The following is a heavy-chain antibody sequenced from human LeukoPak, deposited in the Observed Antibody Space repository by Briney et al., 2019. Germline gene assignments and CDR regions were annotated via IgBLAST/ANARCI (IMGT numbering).Heavy chain of an antibody. V-gene: IGHV1-69*05. Sequence: SVKVSCKASGGTFSSYAISWVRQAPGQGLEWMGRIIPIFGTANYAQKFQGRVTITTDESTSTAYMDLSSLRSEDTAVYYCAREGGTIFGVVISYYYYYMDFWGKGTTVTVSS. J-gene: IGHJ6*03. CDR3: AREGGTIFGVVISYYYYYMDF. D-gene: IGHD3-3*01. CDR2: IIPIFGTA. CDR1: GGTFSSYA.